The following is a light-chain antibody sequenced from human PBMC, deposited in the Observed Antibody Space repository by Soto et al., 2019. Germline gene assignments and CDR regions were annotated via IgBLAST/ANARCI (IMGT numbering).Light chain of an antibody. Sequence: QAVVTQEPSFSVSPGGTVTLTCGLSSGSVSTTYYPSWYQQTPGQAPRTLIYNTNTPSSGVPDRFSGSILGNKAALTITGAQADDESHYYCVLYLGSGVWVFGGGTKVTVL. CDR1: SGSVSTTYY. V-gene: IGLV8-61*01. CDR2: NTN. CDR3: VLYLGSGVWV. J-gene: IGLJ3*02.